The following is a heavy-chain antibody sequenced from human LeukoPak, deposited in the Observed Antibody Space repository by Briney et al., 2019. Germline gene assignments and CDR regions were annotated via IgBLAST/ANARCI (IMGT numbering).Heavy chain of an antibody. V-gene: IGHV4-61*01. CDR2: IYYSGST. CDR1: GGSISSSSYY. Sequence: SETLSRSCTVSGGSISSSSYYWGWIRQTPGKGLEWIGYIYYSGSTKYNPSLKSRVTISVDTSKNQFSLRLSPVTAADTAVYYCARDWGVSARPGYMDVWGKGTTVTVSS. J-gene: IGHJ6*03. CDR3: ARDWGVSARPGYMDV. D-gene: IGHD6-6*01.